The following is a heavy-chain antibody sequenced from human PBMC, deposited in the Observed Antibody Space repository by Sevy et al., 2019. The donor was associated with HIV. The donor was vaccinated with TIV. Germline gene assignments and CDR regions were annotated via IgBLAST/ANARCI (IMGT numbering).Heavy chain of an antibody. V-gene: IGHV3-30*02. Sequence: GGSLRLSCTASGFTFSYYGMHWVRQAPGKGLEWVAFIGYDGTDKYYSESVKGRFAISRDNSKNTVFLEMNSLRTDDTAIYYCAKNTASAGTGGFYYWGQGALVTVSS. D-gene: IGHD6-13*01. CDR3: AKNTASAGTGGFYY. CDR2: IGYDGTDK. J-gene: IGHJ4*02. CDR1: GFTFSYYG.